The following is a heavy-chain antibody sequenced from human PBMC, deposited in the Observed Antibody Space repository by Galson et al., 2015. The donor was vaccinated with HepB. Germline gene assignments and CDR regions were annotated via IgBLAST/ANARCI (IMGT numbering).Heavy chain of an antibody. V-gene: IGHV4-59*01. CDR1: GGSIRNSY. CDR2: ISYGGST. J-gene: IGHJ4*02. Sequence: SETLSLTCTVSGGSIRNSYWTWIRQPPGKTLEWIGHISYGGSTNYSPSLKSRVTISVDTSKNQFSLSLTSVTAADTAVYYCARFEGYSFGYRLPGQDNYYFDYWGQGALVTVSS. CDR3: ARFEGYSFGYRLPGQDNYYFDY. D-gene: IGHD5-18*01.